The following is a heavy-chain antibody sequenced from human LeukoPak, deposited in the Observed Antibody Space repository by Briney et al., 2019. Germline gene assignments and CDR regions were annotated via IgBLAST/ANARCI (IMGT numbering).Heavy chain of an antibody. CDR3: ARDTSYDFWSDPTELFDI. CDR2: ISAHNGNR. V-gene: IGHV1-18*01. Sequence: EASVKVSCKASGYTFTSYGISWVRQAPGQGLEWMGWISAHNGNRKYVEKIQGRVTMTTDTSTSTAYMELRSLRSDDTAVYYCARDTSYDFWSDPTELFDIWGQGTMVTVST. D-gene: IGHD3-3*01. J-gene: IGHJ3*02. CDR1: GYTFTSYG.